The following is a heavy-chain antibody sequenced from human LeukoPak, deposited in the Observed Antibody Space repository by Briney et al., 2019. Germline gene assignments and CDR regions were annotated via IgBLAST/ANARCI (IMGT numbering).Heavy chain of an antibody. CDR1: GFTFSIYT. D-gene: IGHD4/OR15-4a*01. CDR2: ITSSSSSI. CDR3: ARDLAWGAY. J-gene: IGHJ4*02. Sequence: GGSLRLSCVASGFTFSIYTMSWVRQAPGKGLEWVSSITSSSSSIYPADSVKGRLTISRDNAKNSLYLEMNSLRDEDTAVYYCARDLAWGAYWGQGTLVTVSS. V-gene: IGHV3-21*01.